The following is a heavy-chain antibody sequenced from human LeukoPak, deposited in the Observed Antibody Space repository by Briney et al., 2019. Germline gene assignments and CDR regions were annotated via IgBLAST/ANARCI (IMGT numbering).Heavy chain of an antibody. Sequence: GGSLRLSCAASGLTFSSYAMSWVRQAPGKGLEWISAISGSGGTTYYADSVKGRFTISRDNSKNTLYLQMNSLRAEDTAVYYCAKSPTILVLDYWGQGTLVTVSS. D-gene: IGHD3-22*01. V-gene: IGHV3-23*01. CDR1: GLTFSSYA. CDR2: ISGSGGTT. CDR3: AKSPTILVLDY. J-gene: IGHJ4*02.